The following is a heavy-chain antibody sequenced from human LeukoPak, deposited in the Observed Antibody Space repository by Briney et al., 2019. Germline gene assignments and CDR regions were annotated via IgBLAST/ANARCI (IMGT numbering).Heavy chain of an antibody. CDR1: GYSISSGYY. D-gene: IGHD3-22*01. Sequence: SETLSLTCTVSGYSISSGYYWGWIRQPPGKGLEWIGSIYHSGSTYYNPSLKSRVTISVDTSKNQFSLKLSSATAADTAVYYCARSFSTMIVVVIPYNWFDPWGQGTLVTVSS. CDR2: IYHSGST. J-gene: IGHJ5*02. V-gene: IGHV4-38-2*02. CDR3: ARSFSTMIVVVIPYNWFDP.